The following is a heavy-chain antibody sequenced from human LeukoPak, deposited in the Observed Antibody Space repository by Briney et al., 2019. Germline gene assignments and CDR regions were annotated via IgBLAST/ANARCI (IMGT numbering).Heavy chain of an antibody. CDR2: INAGNGNT. V-gene: IGHV1-3*01. Sequence: ASVTVSCKASGYTFSRYAVHWVRQAPGQRLEWMGWINAGNGNTKYSQKFQGRVSITRDTSASTAYMELSSLRSEDTAVYYCAREIPYYYYGMDVWGLGTTVTVSS. CDR1: GYTFSRYA. J-gene: IGHJ6*02. CDR3: AREIPYYYYGMDV. D-gene: IGHD2-21*01.